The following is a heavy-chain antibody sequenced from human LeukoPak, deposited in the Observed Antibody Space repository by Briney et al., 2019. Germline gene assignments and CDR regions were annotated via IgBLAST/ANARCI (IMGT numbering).Heavy chain of an antibody. V-gene: IGHV3-30*04. J-gene: IGHJ4*02. CDR1: GFTFSRYA. CDR2: ISSDGSQK. CDR3: ARDHGY. Sequence: PGGSPRLSCAGSGFTFSRYAMHWVRQAPGKGLEWVTVISSDGSQKYYADSVKGRFTISRDNSKNTLYLQMNSLRAEDTAVYYCARDHGYWGQGTLVTVSS.